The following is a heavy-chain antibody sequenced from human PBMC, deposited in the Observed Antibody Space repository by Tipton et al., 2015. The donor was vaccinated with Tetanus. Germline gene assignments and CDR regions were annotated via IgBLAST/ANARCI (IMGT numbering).Heavy chain of an antibody. Sequence: TLSLTCTVSGGSISSGGYYWSWIRQHPGKGLEWIGYIYYSGSTYYNPSLKSRVTISVDTSKNQFSLKLSSVTAADTAVYYCAREVGSIERVPYGMDVWGQGTTVTVSS. CDR2: IYYSGST. CDR3: AREVGSIERVPYGMDV. D-gene: IGHD3-10*01. CDR1: GGSISSGGYY. V-gene: IGHV4-31*03. J-gene: IGHJ6*02.